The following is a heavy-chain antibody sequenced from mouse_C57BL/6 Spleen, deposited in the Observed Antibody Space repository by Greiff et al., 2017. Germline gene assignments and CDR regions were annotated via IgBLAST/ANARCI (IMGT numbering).Heavy chain of an antibody. D-gene: IGHD2-5*01. J-gene: IGHJ2*01. CDR1: GYTFTDYE. V-gene: IGHV1-15*01. CDR2: IDPETGGT. CDR3: TRDGYSNYFDY. Sequence: QVQLQQSGAELVRPGASVTLSCKASGYTFTDYEMHWVKQTPVHGLEWIGAIDPETGGTAYNQKFKGKAILTADKSSSTAYMELRSLTSEDSAVYYCTRDGYSNYFDYWGQGTTLTVSS.